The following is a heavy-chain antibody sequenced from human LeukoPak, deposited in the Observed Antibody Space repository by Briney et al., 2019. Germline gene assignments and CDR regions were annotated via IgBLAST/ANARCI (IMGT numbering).Heavy chain of an antibody. Sequence: ASVKVSCKASGYTFTSYGISWVRQAPGQGLEWMGWISAYNGNTNYAQKLQGRVTMTTDTSTSTAYMELRSLRSDDTAVYYCARDNGITGTTDIPFDYWGQGTLVTVSS. J-gene: IGHJ4*02. V-gene: IGHV1-18*01. CDR2: ISAYNGNT. D-gene: IGHD1-7*01. CDR1: GYTFTSYG. CDR3: ARDNGITGTTDIPFDY.